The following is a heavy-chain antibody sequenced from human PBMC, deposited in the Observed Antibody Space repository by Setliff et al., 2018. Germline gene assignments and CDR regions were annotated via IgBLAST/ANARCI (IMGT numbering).Heavy chain of an antibody. D-gene: IGHD2-15*01. J-gene: IGHJ3*02. V-gene: IGHV4-59*01. CDR3: ARSLDCTGGSCYPNDAFNI. CDR1: GGYIRSFH. CDR2: IYYSGST. Sequence: PSETLSLTCTVSGGYIRSFHWSWIRQPPGKGLEWIGYIYYSGSTNYNPSLKSRVTISVDTSKKQLSLKLSSVTAADTAVYYCARSLDCTGGSCYPNDAFNIWGQGTMVTVSS.